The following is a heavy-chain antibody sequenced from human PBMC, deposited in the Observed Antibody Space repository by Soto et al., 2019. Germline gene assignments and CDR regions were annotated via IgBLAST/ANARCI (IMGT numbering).Heavy chain of an antibody. Sequence: GGSLRLSCAASGFTFSSYTMNWVRQAPGKGLEWVSFISSGSSYIYYADSVQGRFTISRDNAKNSLYLQMNSLRAEDTAVYYCASNGISIIRGVISAAYYFEYWGQGTPVTVS. V-gene: IGHV3-21*01. CDR3: ASNGISIIRGVISAAYYFEY. CDR1: GFTFSSYT. D-gene: IGHD3-10*01. CDR2: ISSGSSYI. J-gene: IGHJ4*02.